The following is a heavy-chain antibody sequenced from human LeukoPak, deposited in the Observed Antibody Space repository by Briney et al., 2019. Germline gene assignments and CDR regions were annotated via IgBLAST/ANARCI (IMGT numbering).Heavy chain of an antibody. J-gene: IGHJ6*03. V-gene: IGHV1-24*01. CDR3: ATPFGPYYYTDV. CDR2: FDPEDGET. Sequence: ASVKVSCKVSGYTLTELSMHWVRQAPGKGLEWMGGFDPEDGETIYAQKFQGRVTMTEDTSTDTAYMELSSLRSEDTAVYYCATPFGPYYYTDVWGKGTTVTVSS. CDR1: GYTLTELS. D-gene: IGHD3-10*01.